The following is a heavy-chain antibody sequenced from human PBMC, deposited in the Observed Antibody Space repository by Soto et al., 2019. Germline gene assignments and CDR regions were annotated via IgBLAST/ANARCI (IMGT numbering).Heavy chain of an antibody. D-gene: IGHD3-22*01. Sequence: PXGSLRLSCAAAGFIFSNNAMSWVRQAPGKGLDWVSAISGSSGSTFYADSVKGRFTISRDNSKNTLYLQMNSLRAEDTALYYCAKNSGYYYDAFDIWGQGTMATVSS. CDR3: AKNSGYYYDAFDI. CDR2: ISGSSGST. J-gene: IGHJ3*02. V-gene: IGHV3-23*01. CDR1: GFIFSNNA.